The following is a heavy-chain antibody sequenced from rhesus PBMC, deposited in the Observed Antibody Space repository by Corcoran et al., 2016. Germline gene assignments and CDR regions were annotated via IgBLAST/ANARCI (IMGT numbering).Heavy chain of an antibody. CDR1: GFTSGNSA. J-gene: IGHJ3*01. D-gene: IGHD1-44*02. Sequence: EVQLVESGGGLVQPGGSLRLSCAAPGFTSGNSALIWIRQAPGKGLEWVSFVSSGGSIYYSDSVKGRFTISRDNAKNTLYLQMSSLRVEDTAVYYCAKTEREAFDFWGQGLRVTVSS. CDR3: AKTEREAFDF. CDR2: VSSGGSI. V-gene: IGHV3S43*01.